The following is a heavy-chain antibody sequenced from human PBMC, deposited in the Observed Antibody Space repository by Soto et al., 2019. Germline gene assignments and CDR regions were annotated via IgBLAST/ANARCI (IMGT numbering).Heavy chain of an antibody. CDR1: GGSISSGGYY. Sequence: PSETLSLTCTVSGGSISSGGYYWSWIRQHPGKGLEWIGYIYYSGSTYYNPSLKSRVTISVDTSKNQFSLKLSSVTAADTAVYYCASGFDPTLPFDYWGQGTLVTVSS. D-gene: IGHD3-9*01. J-gene: IGHJ4*02. CDR2: IYYSGST. V-gene: IGHV4-31*03. CDR3: ASGFDPTLPFDY.